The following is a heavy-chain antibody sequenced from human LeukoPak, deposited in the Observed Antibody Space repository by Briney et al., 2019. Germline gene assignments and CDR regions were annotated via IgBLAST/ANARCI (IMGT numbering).Heavy chain of an antibody. Sequence: RGSLRLSCAASGFTFSDYYMSWIRQAPGKGLEWVSYISSSGSTIYYADSVKGRFTISRDNAKNSLYLQMNSLRAENTAVYYCARSYSSSSTFDYWGQGTLVTVSS. V-gene: IGHV3-11*04. CDR1: GFTFSDYY. J-gene: IGHJ4*02. CDR3: ARSYSSSSTFDY. D-gene: IGHD6-6*01. CDR2: ISSSGSTI.